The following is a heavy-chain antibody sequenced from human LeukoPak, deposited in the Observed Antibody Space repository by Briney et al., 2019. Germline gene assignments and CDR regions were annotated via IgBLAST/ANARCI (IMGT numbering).Heavy chain of an antibody. CDR3: ARDQISDGFWYVDY. Sequence: ASVKVSCKATGYTFTGYYIHWVRQAPGQGLEWMGWINPNTGGTTFAQKFQARVTMTRDTSIGTAYMELSRLRSDDTAVYHCARDQISDGFWYVDYWGQGTLVTVSS. J-gene: IGHJ4*02. CDR1: GYTFTGYY. CDR2: INPNTGGT. V-gene: IGHV1-2*02. D-gene: IGHD5-24*01.